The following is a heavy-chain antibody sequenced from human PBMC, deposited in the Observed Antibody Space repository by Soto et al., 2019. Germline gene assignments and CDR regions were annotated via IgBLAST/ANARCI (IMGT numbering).Heavy chain of an antibody. J-gene: IGHJ4*02. Sequence: EVQLLESGGGLVQPGGSLRLSCTASGFTFSSYAMSWVRQAPGKGLEWVSAISGSGGSTYYADSVKGRFTISRDNSKNTLYLQMNSLRAEDTAVYYCAKDGPRLVIITPLYYWCQATLVTVSS. CDR3: AKDGPRLVIITPLYY. V-gene: IGHV3-23*01. D-gene: IGHD3-9*01. CDR2: ISGSGGST. CDR1: GFTFSSYA.